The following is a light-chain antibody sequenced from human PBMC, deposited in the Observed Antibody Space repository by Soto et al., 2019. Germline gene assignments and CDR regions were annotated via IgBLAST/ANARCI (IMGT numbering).Light chain of an antibody. CDR1: QSVTTN. Sequence: ETVVTQSPASLFVSPGERATLPCRASQSVTTNLAWYQQKSGQAPRLLIYGASTRATGVPARFSGSGSGTEFTLTIRSLQSEDFAVYYCQQYNDWPPYTFGQGTRREIK. J-gene: IGKJ5*01. CDR2: GAS. V-gene: IGKV3-15*01. CDR3: QQYNDWPPYT.